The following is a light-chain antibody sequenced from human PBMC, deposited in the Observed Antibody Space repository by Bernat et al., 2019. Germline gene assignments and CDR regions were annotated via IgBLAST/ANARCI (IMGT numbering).Light chain of an antibody. CDR1: QSISNN. J-gene: IGKJ2*01. Sequence: DIQMTQSPSSLSASVGDRVTITCRASQSISNNLNWYQQKPGNAPDLLIYAASSLQSGVPSRFSGSASGTDFTLTISRLQPEDFGTYHCQQSYSTPYTFGQGTKLEIK. V-gene: IGKV1-39*01. CDR3: QQSYSTPYT. CDR2: AAS.